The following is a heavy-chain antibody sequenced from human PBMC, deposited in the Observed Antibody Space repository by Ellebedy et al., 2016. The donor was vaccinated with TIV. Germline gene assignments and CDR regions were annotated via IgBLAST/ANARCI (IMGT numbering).Heavy chain of an antibody. CDR2: INPSGGST. CDR3: ARSPIKHGNAFDI. V-gene: IGHV1-46*04. J-gene: IGHJ3*02. CDR1: GYTFTSYY. D-gene: IGHD5-12*01. Sequence: AASVKVSCKASGYTFTSYYMHWVRQAPGQGLAWMGIINPSGGSTSYAQKLQGRVTMTRDTSTSTVYMELSSLRSGDTAVYYCARSPIKHGNAFDIWGQGTMVTVSS.